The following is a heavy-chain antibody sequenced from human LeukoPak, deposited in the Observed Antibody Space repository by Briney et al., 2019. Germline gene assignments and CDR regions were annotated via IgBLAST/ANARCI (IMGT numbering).Heavy chain of an antibody. J-gene: IGHJ4*02. D-gene: IGHD6-19*01. CDR2: ISGSGGST. Sequence: GGSLRLSCAASGFTFSSYAMGWVRQAPGKGLEWVSAISGSGGSTYYADSVKGRFTISRDNSKNTLYLQMNSLRAEDTAVYYCAKYPGAAVAGDFDYWGQGTLVTVSS. CDR3: AKYPGAAVAGDFDY. CDR1: GFTFSSYA. V-gene: IGHV3-23*01.